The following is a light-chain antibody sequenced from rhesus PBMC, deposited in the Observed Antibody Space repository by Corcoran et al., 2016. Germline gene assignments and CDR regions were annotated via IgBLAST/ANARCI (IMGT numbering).Light chain of an antibody. Sequence: DIQMTQSPSSLSASVGDRVTITCRASQGISNWLAWYQQKPGKAPKLLIYRASNLETGVPSRFSGSGSGTDFTLTISRLQPEDIATYYCQQHDNSPLTFGPGTKLDIK. J-gene: IGKJ3*01. CDR3: QQHDNSPLT. CDR1: QGISNW. V-gene: IGKV1-69*01. CDR2: RAS.